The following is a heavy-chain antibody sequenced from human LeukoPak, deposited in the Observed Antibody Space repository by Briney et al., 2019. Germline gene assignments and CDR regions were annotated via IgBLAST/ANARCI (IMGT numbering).Heavy chain of an antibody. CDR3: ARGRVHFPY. CDR2: INHSGST. CDR1: GGSFRGYY. J-gene: IGHJ4*02. V-gene: IGHV4-34*01. Sequence: SETLSLTCAVYGGSFRGYYWSWIRQPPGKGLEWIGEINHSGSTNYNPSLKSRVTISVDTSKNQFSLKLSSVTAADTAVYYCARGRVHFPYWGQGTLVTVSS. D-gene: IGHD3-3*02.